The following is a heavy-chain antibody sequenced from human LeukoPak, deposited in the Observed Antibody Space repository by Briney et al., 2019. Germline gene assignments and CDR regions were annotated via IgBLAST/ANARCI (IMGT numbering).Heavy chain of an antibody. CDR3: ARGGGNPSFRFDY. D-gene: IGHD4-23*01. CDR2: IYDSGST. Sequence: SETLSLTCTVSGGSIRSSYYYWGWIRQPPGKGLEWIGSIYDSGSTYYNPSLKSRVTISVDRSKNQFSLKLSSVTAADTAVYYCARGGGNPSFRFDYWGQGTLVTVSS. J-gene: IGHJ4*02. V-gene: IGHV4-39*07. CDR1: GGSIRSSYYY.